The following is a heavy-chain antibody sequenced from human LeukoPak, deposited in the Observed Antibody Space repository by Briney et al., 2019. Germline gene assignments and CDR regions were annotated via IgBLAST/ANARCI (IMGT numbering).Heavy chain of an antibody. CDR2: MNPNSGNT. CDR3: ARFPAPLTYYDILTGPAYYYGMDV. CDR1: GYTFTSYD. D-gene: IGHD3-9*01. Sequence: GASVKISCKASGYTFTSYDINWVRQATGQGLEWMGWMNPNSGNTGYAQKFQGRVTTTRNTSISTAYMELSSLRSEDTAVYYCARFPAPLTYYDILTGPAYYYGMDVWGQGTTVTVSS. V-gene: IGHV1-8*01. J-gene: IGHJ6*02.